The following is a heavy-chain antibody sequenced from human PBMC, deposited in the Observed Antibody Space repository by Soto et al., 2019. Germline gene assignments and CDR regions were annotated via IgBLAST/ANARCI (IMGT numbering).Heavy chain of an antibody. CDR2: IPYDGSNK. V-gene: IGHV3-30*18. D-gene: IGHD1-1*01. CDR1: GFTFSSYG. J-gene: IGHJ6*02. Sequence: GGSLRLSCAASGFTFSSYGMHWVRQAPGKGLEWVAVIPYDGSNKYYADSVKGRFTISRDNSKNTLYLQMNSLRAEDTAVYYCAKELDDYSYGMDVWGQGTTVTVSS. CDR3: AKELDDYSYGMDV.